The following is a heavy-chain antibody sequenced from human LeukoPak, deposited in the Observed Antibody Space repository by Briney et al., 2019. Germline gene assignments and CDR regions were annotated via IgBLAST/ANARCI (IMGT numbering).Heavy chain of an antibody. CDR2: ISSSSSTI. Sequence: GGSLRLSCAASGFTFSSYSMNWVRQAPGKGLEWVSYISSSSSTIYYADSVKGRFTISRDNAKNSLYLQMNSLRAEDTAVYYCARGPKIVVVPAAMPNYYYYMDVWGKGTTVTVSS. CDR1: GFTFSSYS. CDR3: ARGPKIVVVPAAMPNYYYYMDV. D-gene: IGHD2-2*01. V-gene: IGHV3-48*01. J-gene: IGHJ6*03.